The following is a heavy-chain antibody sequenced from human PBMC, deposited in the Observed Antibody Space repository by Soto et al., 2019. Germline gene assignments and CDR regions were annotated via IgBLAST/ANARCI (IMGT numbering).Heavy chain of an antibody. CDR2: ISISDVA. J-gene: IGHJ4*02. V-gene: IGHV3-23*01. CDR3: AKDLDSTNYFEDRGR. CDR1: GFTFSKFA. D-gene: IGHD2-8*01. Sequence: EVQLLESGGGLVQPGESLRLSCATSGFTFSKFAMSWVRQAPGKGLEWIALISISDVAHYAESVMGRFTISRDNSKNKVFLQMNSLRVEDTAIYYCAKDLDSTNYFEDRGRWGQGTPVTVSS.